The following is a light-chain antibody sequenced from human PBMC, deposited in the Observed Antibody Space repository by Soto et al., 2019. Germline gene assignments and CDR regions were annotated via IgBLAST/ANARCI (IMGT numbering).Light chain of an antibody. V-gene: IGKV3-11*01. CDR1: QNINTY. J-gene: IGKJ4*01. CDR3: QQRSSWPRA. Sequence: EIVLTQSPATLSLSLGERATLSCRASQNINTYLVWYQQKPGQAPRLLIYDASKRATGIPDRFSGSGSGTDFTLSLSSLAPVDFALYYCQQRSSWPRAFGGGTKVEI. CDR2: DAS.